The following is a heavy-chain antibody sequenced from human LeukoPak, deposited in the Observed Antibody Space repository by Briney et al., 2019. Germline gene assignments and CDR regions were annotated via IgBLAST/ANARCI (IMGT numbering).Heavy chain of an antibody. CDR1: GYRFTSYW. CDR2: IYPGDSDT. CDR3: ATGGPQIPASGYYYMDV. V-gene: IGHV5-51*01. D-gene: IGHD3-10*01. Sequence: GESLKISCKGSGYRFTSYWIGWVRPMPGKGLEWMGIIYPGDSDTRYSPSFQGQVTISADKSISTAYLQWSSLKASDTAMYYCATGGPQIPASGYYYMDVWGKGTTVTVSS. J-gene: IGHJ6*03.